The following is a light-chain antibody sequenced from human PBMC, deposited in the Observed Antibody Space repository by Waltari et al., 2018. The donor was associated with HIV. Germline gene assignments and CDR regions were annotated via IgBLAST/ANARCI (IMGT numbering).Light chain of an antibody. Sequence: QSALTQPASVSGSPGQSITIPCTGTSSNVGSYNLVSWYQQHPGIAPKLMIYEVSKRPSGVSNRFSDSKSGNTASLTISGLQAEDEADYYCCSYTGTNPFLLFGGGTKLTVL. CDR3: CSYTGTNPFLL. V-gene: IGLV2-23*02. CDR2: EVS. CDR1: SSNVGSYNL. J-gene: IGLJ2*01.